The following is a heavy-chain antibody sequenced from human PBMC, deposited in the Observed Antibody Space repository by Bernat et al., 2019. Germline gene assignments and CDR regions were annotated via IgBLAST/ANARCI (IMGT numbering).Heavy chain of an antibody. V-gene: IGHV3-30-3*01. CDR1: GFTFSSYA. D-gene: IGHD6-19*01. CDR3: ARGVQWLETTYYYYGMDA. Sequence: QVQLVESGGGVVQPGRSLRLSCAASGFTFSSYAMHWVRQAPGKGLEWVAVISYDGSNKYYADSVKGRFTISRDNSKNTLYLQMNSLRAEDTAVYYCARGVQWLETTYYYYGMDAWGQGTTVTVSS. CDR2: ISYDGSNK. J-gene: IGHJ6*02.